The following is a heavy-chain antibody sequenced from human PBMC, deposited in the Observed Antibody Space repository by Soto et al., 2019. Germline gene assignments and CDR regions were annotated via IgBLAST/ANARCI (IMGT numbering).Heavy chain of an antibody. CDR2: ITSDGKSK. CDR3: ARESGDWPLNWFDP. J-gene: IGHJ5*02. Sequence: SLRLSCAASGFNFTNHWMHWVRQAPGKGLVWVSRITSDGKSKAYAESVKGRFAISRDNAKNTVSLQMNGLTVEDTAVYYCARESGDWPLNWFDPWGQGTLVTVSS. CDR1: GFNFTNHW. V-gene: IGHV3-74*01. D-gene: IGHD2-21*02.